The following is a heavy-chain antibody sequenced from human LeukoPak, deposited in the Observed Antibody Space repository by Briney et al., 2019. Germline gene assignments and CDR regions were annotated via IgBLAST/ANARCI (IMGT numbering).Heavy chain of an antibody. Sequence: PSETLSLTCAVYGVSFSGHYWTWIRQPPGKGLEWIGESTHSGSTNYNPSLKSRVTISVDTSKNQFSLKLTSVTAADTAVYHCARGRTGAAALDFWGPGTLVTVSS. D-gene: IGHD2-2*01. V-gene: IGHV4-34*01. CDR2: STHSGST. CDR1: GVSFSGHY. CDR3: ARGRTGAAALDF. J-gene: IGHJ4*02.